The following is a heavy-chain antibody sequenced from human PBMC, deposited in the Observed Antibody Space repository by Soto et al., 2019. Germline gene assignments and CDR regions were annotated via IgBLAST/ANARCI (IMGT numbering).Heavy chain of an antibody. CDR1: RVMFRNHG. CDR2: ISRDGSKQ. J-gene: IGHJ3*01. D-gene: IGHD3-16*01. CDR3: VRDDDAGPNAFDL. Sequence: PGGSLRLSCAASRVMFRNHGMHWARQAPGKGLEWVALISRDGSKQFYTDSVKGRFSISRDNSKNTLFLQMSGLGVDDMAVYYCVRDDDAGPNAFDLWGQGTMVTVSS. V-gene: IGHV3-33*05.